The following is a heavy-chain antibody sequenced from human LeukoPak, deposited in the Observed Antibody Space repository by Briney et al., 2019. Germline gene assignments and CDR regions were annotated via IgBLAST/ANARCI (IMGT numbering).Heavy chain of an antibody. D-gene: IGHD5-12*01. J-gene: IGHJ4*02. Sequence: ASVKVSCKASGYTFTSYYMHWVRQAPGQGLEWRGIINPSGGSTSYAQKFQGRVAMTRDTSTSTVYMELSSLRSEDTAVYYCASRGYSGYAVFDYWGQGTLVTVSS. CDR3: ASRGYSGYAVFDY. V-gene: IGHV1-46*01. CDR1: GYTFTSYY. CDR2: INPSGGST.